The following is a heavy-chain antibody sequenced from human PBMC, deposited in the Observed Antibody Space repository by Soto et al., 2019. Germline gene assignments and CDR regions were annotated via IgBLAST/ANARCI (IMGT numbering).Heavy chain of an antibody. V-gene: IGHV1-69*08. CDR2: IIPILGIA. J-gene: IGHJ4*02. Sequence: QVQLVQSGAEVKKPGSSVKVSCKASGGTFSSYTISWVRQAPGQGLEWMGRIIPILGIANYAQKFHGRVTITADKSTSTAYMELSSLRSEDTAVYYCARDLGDSGSYLPFDYWGQGTLVTVSS. CDR1: GGTFSSYT. CDR3: ARDLGDSGSYLPFDY. D-gene: IGHD1-26*01.